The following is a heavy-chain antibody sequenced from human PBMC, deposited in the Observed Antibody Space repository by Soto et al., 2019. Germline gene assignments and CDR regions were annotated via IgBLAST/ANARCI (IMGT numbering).Heavy chain of an antibody. D-gene: IGHD3-22*01. Sequence: PGGSLRLSCAASGFTFSSYAMSWVRQAPGKGLEWVSAISGSGGSTYYADSVKGRFTISRDNSKNTLYLQMNSLGAEDTAVYYCAKDTGYYYDSSGSSYDPWGQGTLVTVSS. J-gene: IGHJ5*02. V-gene: IGHV3-23*01. CDR3: AKDTGYYYDSSGSSYDP. CDR1: GFTFSSYA. CDR2: ISGSGGST.